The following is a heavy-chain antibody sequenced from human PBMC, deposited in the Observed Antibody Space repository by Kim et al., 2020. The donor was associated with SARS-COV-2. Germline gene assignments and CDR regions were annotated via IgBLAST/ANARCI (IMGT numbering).Heavy chain of an antibody. Sequence: GGSLRLSCEASGFTVSNNYMSWVRQAPGKGLEWVSVIYSGGTTYYADSVKGRFTISRDSSKNTLSLEMNSLRDEDTAVYYCTRDSWGYSTFWGQGTLVTVSS. D-gene: IGHD6-13*01. CDR2: IYSGGTT. CDR3: TRDSWGYSTF. CDR1: GFTVSNNY. V-gene: IGHV3-66*02. J-gene: IGHJ4*02.